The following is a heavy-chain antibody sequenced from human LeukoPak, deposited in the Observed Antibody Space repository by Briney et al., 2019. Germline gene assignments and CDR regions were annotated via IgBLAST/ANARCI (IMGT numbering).Heavy chain of an antibody. CDR1: GYSFTDYW. J-gene: IGHJ4*02. D-gene: IGHD6-13*01. CDR3: ARPIAAAGTDLGY. CDR2: IYPGDSDT. Sequence: GESLKISCKGSGYSFTDYWIGWVRQMPGKGLEWMGIIYPGDSDTRYSPSFQGQVTISADKSITTAYLQWSSLKASDTAMYYCARPIAAAGTDLGYWGQGTLVTVSS. V-gene: IGHV5-51*01.